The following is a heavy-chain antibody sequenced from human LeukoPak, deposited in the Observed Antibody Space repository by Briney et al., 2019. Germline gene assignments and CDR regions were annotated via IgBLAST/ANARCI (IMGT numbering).Heavy chain of an antibody. V-gene: IGHV1-18*01. D-gene: IGHD2-21*01. J-gene: IGHJ6*03. CDR2: IGAYNGNT. CDR3: ARDAPLAYCGGDCYSRGENYYYMDV. CDR1: GYTFTSYG. Sequence: ASVKVSCKASGYTFTSYGISWVRQAPGQGLEWMGWIGAYNGNTNYAQKLQGRVTMTTDTSTSTAYMELRSLRSDDTAVYYCARDAPLAYCGGDCYSRGENYYYMDVWGKGTTVTVSS.